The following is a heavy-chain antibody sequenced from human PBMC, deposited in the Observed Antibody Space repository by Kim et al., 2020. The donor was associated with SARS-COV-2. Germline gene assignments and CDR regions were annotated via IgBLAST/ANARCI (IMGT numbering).Heavy chain of an antibody. J-gene: IGHJ2*01. V-gene: IGHV3-23*03. CDR1: GFTFSSYA. CDR3: ATERGGGYYWYFDL. Sequence: GGSLRLSCAASGFTFSSYAMSWVRQAPGKGLEWVSVINSDGSSTYYADSVKGRFTISRDNSKNTLYLQMNSLRAEDTAVYYCATERGGGYYWYFDLWGRGTLVTVSS. CDR2: INSDGSST. D-gene: IGHD3-16*01.